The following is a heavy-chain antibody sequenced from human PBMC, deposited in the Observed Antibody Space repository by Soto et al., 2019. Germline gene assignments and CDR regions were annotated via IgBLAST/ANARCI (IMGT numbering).Heavy chain of an antibody. CDR3: ARYSSGWYSSFGAFDI. V-gene: IGHV1-3*01. J-gene: IGHJ3*02. Sequence: ASVKVSCKASGYTFTSYAMHWVRQAPGQRLEWMGWINAGNGNTKYSQKLQGRVTITRDTSASTAYMELSSLRSEDTAVYYCARYSSGWYSSFGAFDIWGQGTMVTVSS. D-gene: IGHD6-19*01. CDR2: INAGNGNT. CDR1: GYTFTSYA.